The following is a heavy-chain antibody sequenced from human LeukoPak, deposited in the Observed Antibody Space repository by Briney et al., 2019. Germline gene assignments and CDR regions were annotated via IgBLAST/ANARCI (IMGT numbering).Heavy chain of an antibody. CDR1: GGSISSYY. D-gene: IGHD1-26*01. V-gene: IGHV4-59*01. Sequence: SETLSLTCTVSGGSISSYYWSWLRQPPGKGLEWIGYIYYSGSTNYNPSLKSRVTISVDTSKNQFSLKLSSVTAADTAVYYCARDRRGDIWGQGTMVTVSS. CDR3: ARDRRGDI. CDR2: IYYSGST. J-gene: IGHJ3*02.